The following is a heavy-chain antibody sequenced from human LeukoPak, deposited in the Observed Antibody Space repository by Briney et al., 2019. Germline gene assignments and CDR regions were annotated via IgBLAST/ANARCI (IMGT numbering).Heavy chain of an antibody. Sequence: GGSLRLSCAASGFTFSSYAMHWVRQAPGKGLVWVAVISYDGSNKYYADSVKGRFTISRDNSKNTLYLQMNSLRAEDTAVYYCARDSGYSYGRGYFDYWGQGTLVTVSS. CDR2: ISYDGSNK. J-gene: IGHJ4*02. CDR1: GFTFSSYA. CDR3: ARDSGYSYGRGYFDY. V-gene: IGHV3-30*04. D-gene: IGHD5-18*01.